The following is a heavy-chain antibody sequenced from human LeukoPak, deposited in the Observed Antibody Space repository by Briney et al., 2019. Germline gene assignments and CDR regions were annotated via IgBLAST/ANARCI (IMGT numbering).Heavy chain of an antibody. J-gene: IGHJ4*02. D-gene: IGHD6-13*01. Sequence: PTETLSLTCSVHGGSFSGYYWSSIRQPPGKGLEWIGAINHSGSTNYKPSLKSRVTISVDTSKNQFSLKLSSVTAADTAVYYCARGLPGYSSSWYVNYWGQGTLVTVSS. V-gene: IGHV4-34*01. CDR3: ARGLPGYSSSWYVNY. CDR2: INHSGST. CDR1: GGSFSGYY.